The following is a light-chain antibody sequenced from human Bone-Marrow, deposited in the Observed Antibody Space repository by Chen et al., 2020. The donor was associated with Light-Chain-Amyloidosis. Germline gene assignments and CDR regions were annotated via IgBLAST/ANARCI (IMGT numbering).Light chain of an antibody. CDR3: QQYQKWPDT. J-gene: IGKJ3*01. V-gene: IGKV3-15*01. CDR1: ESVSTR. CDR2: GAS. Sequence: ILLTQSPGTLSLSPGERATLSCRASESVSTRLAWYQQRPGQAPRLLIYGASTRAAGIPGRVSGSGSGTEFTLTISSLESEDFAIYFCQQYQKWPDTFGPGTKVESK.